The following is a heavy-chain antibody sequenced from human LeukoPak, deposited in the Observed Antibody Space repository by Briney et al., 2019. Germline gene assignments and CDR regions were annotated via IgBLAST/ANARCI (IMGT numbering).Heavy chain of an antibody. CDR2: IYYSGST. CDR3: ARDGNYYDSSGYYAI. D-gene: IGHD3-22*01. Sequence: SETPSLTCTVSGGSISSYYWSWIRQPPGKGLEWIGYIYYSGSTNYNPSLKSRVTISVDTSKNQFSLKLSSVTAADTAVYYCARDGNYYDSSGYYAIWGQGTLVTVSS. V-gene: IGHV4-59*01. CDR1: GGSISSYY. J-gene: IGHJ4*02.